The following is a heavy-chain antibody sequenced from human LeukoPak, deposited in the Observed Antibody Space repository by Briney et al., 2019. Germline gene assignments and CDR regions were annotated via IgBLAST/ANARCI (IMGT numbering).Heavy chain of an antibody. CDR2: INPNTGGT. CDR3: ARHSTQSRYFDWLLSPLGWFDP. D-gene: IGHD3-9*01. J-gene: IGHJ5*02. Sequence: ASVRVSCKASGYTFTVYYMHWVRQAPGQGLEWMGWINPNTGGTNYAQKFQGRVTMTRDTSINTAYMELSRLRSDDTAVYYCARHSTQSRYFDWLLSPLGWFDPWGQGTLVTVSS. V-gene: IGHV1-2*02. CDR1: GYTFTVYY.